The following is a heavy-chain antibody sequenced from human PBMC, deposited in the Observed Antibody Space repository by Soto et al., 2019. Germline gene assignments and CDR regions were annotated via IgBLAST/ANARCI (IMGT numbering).Heavy chain of an antibody. V-gene: IGHV3-23*01. Sequence: GGSLRLSCEASGFTFSSYALSWVRQAPGKGLEWVSTISGSGGSTYYADSVRGRFTISRDNSKNTLYLHMNSLRVEDTDVYYCEKDKGGDYFDVIDYWGQGTLVTVSS. D-gene: IGHD4-17*01. CDR2: ISGSGGST. CDR1: GFTFSSYA. CDR3: EKDKGGDYFDVIDY. J-gene: IGHJ4*02.